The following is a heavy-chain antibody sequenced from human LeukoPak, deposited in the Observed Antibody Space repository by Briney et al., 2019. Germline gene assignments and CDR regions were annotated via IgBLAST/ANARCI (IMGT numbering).Heavy chain of an antibody. Sequence: GGFLRLSCAASGFTFDDYAMHWVRQAPGKGLEWVSGISWNSGSIGYADSVKGRFTISRDNAKNSLYLQMNSLRAEDTALYYCAKDHSSGWFYFDYWGQGTLVTVSS. V-gene: IGHV3-9*01. CDR1: GFTFDDYA. D-gene: IGHD6-19*01. J-gene: IGHJ4*02. CDR3: AKDHSSGWFYFDY. CDR2: ISWNSGSI.